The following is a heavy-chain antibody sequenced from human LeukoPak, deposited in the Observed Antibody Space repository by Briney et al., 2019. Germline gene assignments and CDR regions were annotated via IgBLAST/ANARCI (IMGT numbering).Heavy chain of an antibody. CDR2: IYHSGST. CDR1: GGSISSGGYY. J-gene: IGHJ4*02. V-gene: IGHV4-30-2*01. Sequence: SETLSLTCTVSGGSISSGGYYWSWIRQPPGKGLEWIGYIYHSGSTYYNPSLKSRVTISVDRSKNQFSLKLSSVTAADTAVYYCARGPWGYSSGWYDYWGQGTLVTVSS. D-gene: IGHD6-19*01. CDR3: ARGPWGYSSGWYDY.